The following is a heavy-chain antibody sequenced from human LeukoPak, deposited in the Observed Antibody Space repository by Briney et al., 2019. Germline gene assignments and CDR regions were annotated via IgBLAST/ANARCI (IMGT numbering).Heavy chain of an antibody. D-gene: IGHD6-13*01. Sequence: PGGSPRLSCAASGFTFSSYSMNWVRQAPGKGLEWVSSISSSSRYIYYADSVQGRFTISRDNAKHSLYLQMNSLRAEDTAVYYCARSIAAAGSSPYYFDYWGQGTLVTVSS. J-gene: IGHJ4*02. V-gene: IGHV3-21*01. CDR1: GFTFSSYS. CDR2: ISSSSRYI. CDR3: ARSIAAAGSSPYYFDY.